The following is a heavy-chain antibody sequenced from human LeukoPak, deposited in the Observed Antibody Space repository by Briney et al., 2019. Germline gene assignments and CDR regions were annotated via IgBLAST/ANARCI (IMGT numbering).Heavy chain of an antibody. J-gene: IGHJ3*02. Sequence: PGGSLRLSCAASGFTFSSYGMHWVRQAPGRGLEWVSAISASGDVTFHADSVRGRFTISRDNSKSTLFLQMNDLRVEDTAKFYCAKSLFTSATGTGRAFHIWGQGTMVSVSS. D-gene: IGHD1-1*01. CDR1: GFTFSSYG. V-gene: IGHV3-23*01. CDR2: ISASGDVT. CDR3: AKSLFTSATGTGRAFHI.